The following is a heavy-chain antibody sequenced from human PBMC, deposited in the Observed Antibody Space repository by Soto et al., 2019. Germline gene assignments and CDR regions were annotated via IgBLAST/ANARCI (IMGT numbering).Heavy chain of an antibody. CDR1: GFTFSSYS. J-gene: IGHJ3*02. D-gene: IGHD7-27*01. V-gene: IGHV3-43*02. Sequence: GGSLRLSCAASGFTFSSYSMNWVRQAPGKGLEWVSLISGDGGSTYYADSVKGRFTISRDNSKNSLYLQMNSLRTEDTALYYCAKVLTGDRRGLYAFDIWGQGTMVTVSS. CDR2: ISGDGGST. CDR3: AKVLTGDRRGLYAFDI.